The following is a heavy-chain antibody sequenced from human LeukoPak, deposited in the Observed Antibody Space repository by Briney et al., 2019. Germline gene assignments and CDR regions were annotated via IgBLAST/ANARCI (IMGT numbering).Heavy chain of an antibody. CDR3: ASSYYDSSGYYYGGGYYFDY. J-gene: IGHJ4*02. CDR2: IIPILGIA. V-gene: IGHV1-69*04. Sequence: GASVKVSCKASGVTFSNYAISWVRQAPGQGLEWMGRIIPILGIANYAQKFQGRVTITADKSTSTAYMELSSLRSEDTAVYYCASSYYDSSGYYYGGGYYFDYWGQGTLVTVSS. CDR1: GVTFSNYA. D-gene: IGHD3-22*01.